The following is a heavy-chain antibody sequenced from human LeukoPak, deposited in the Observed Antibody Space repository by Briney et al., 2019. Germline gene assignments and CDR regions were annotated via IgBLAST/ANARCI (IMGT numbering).Heavy chain of an antibody. CDR2: ISSSGSTI. Sequence: GGALRLSCAASRFTFSSYEMNWVRQAPGRGVEWVSYISSSGSTIYYADSVKGRFTISRDNAKNSLYLQMNSLRAEDTAVYYCARGSWYRDLWDHYFDYWGQGTLVTVSS. J-gene: IGHJ4*02. CDR1: RFTFSSYE. CDR3: ARGSWYRDLWDHYFDY. V-gene: IGHV3-48*03. D-gene: IGHD6-13*01.